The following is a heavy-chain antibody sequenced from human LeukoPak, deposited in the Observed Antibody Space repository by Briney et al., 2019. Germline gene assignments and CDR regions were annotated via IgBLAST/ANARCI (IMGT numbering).Heavy chain of an antibody. J-gene: IGHJ3*02. CDR3: ARHALYCSGGSCHFDI. CDR2: IYPGDSDT. V-gene: IGHV5-51*01. D-gene: IGHD2-15*01. Sequence: GVSLKISCKGSGYGFTSYWIGWVRPMPGKGLEWMGIIYPGDSDTRYSPSFQGPVTISADKSISTAYLQWSSLKASDTAMYYCARHALYCSGGSCHFDIWGQGTMVTVSS. CDR1: GYGFTSYW.